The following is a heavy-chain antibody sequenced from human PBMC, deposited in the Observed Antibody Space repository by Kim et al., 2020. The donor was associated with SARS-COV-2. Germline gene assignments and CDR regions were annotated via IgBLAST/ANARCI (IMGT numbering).Heavy chain of an antibody. Sequence: GGSLRLSCAASGFTFSSYWMSWVRQAPGKGLEWVANIKQDGSEKYYVDSVKGRFTISRDNAKNSLYLQMNSLRAEDTAVYYCARGSGGITIFGVVILTALDYWGQGTLVTVSS. D-gene: IGHD3-3*01. CDR2: IKQDGSEK. V-gene: IGHV3-7*01. CDR1: GFTFSSYW. CDR3: ARGSGGITIFGVVILTALDY. J-gene: IGHJ4*02.